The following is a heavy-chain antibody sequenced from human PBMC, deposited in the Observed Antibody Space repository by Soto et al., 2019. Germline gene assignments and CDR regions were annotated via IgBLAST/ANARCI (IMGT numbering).Heavy chain of an antibody. CDR3: AIPVPSDYGMDV. CDR1: GYTFTSYG. Sequence: ASVKVSCKASGYTFTSYGISWVRQAPGQGLEWMGWISAYNGNTNYAQKLQGRVTMTTDTSTSTAYMELRSLRSDDTAMYYCAIPVPSDYGMDVWGQGTTVTVSS. J-gene: IGHJ6*02. CDR2: ISAYNGNT. V-gene: IGHV1-18*01. D-gene: IGHD6-6*01.